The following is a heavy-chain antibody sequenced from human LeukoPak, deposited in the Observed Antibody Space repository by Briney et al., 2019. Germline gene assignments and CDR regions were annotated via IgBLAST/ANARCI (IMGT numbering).Heavy chain of an antibody. D-gene: IGHD2-15*01. CDR3: ARTRYCSGETCFSPELLDI. CDR1: GGSFSGFS. Sequence: NPSETLSLTCAVSGGSFSGFSWSWIRQPPGKGLEWIGEINQSGSTNYNPSLKSRVSISIDTSKSQFSVKVNSVTAADTAVYYCARTRYCSGETCFSPELLDIWSQGTLVTVSS. V-gene: IGHV4-34*01. CDR2: INQSGST. J-gene: IGHJ4*02.